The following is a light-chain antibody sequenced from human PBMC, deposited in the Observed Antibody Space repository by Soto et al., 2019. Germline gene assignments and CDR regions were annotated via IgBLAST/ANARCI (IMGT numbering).Light chain of an antibody. CDR1: SSNIGADLD. V-gene: IGLV1-40*01. CDR2: GNS. J-gene: IGLJ1*01. Sequence: QAVVTQPPSVSGAPGQRVTISCTGSSSNIGADLDVHWYQQLPGTAPKLLISGNSNRPSGVPDRFSGSKSGTSASLAITGLQTDDEADYYCQSYDSSLSALVFGTGTKVTVL. CDR3: QSYDSSLSALV.